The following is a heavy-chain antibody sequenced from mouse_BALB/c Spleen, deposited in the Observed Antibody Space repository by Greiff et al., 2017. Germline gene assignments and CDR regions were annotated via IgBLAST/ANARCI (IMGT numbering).Heavy chain of an antibody. J-gene: IGHJ3*01. Sequence: EVQVVESGGGLVKLGGSLKLSCAASGFTFSSYYMSWVRQTPEKRLELVAAINSNGGSTYYPDTVKGRFTISRDNAKNTLYLQMSSLKSEDTALYYCARQNIYYDYDGFAYWGQGTLVTVSA. V-gene: IGHV5-6-2*01. D-gene: IGHD2-4*01. CDR1: GFTFSSYY. CDR3: ARQNIYYDYDGFAY. CDR2: INSNGGST.